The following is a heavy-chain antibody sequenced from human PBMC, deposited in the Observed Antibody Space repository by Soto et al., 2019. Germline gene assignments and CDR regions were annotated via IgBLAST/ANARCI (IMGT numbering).Heavy chain of an antibody. CDR3: ARRSRSSSGWYFFDY. CDR2: VYYNGVT. J-gene: IGHJ4*02. D-gene: IGHD6-19*01. V-gene: IGHV4-59*13. CDR1: NGSTTSDS. Sequence: XETLSLTGTVSNGSTTSDSWSWIRQPPGKRLEWIGYVYYNGVTNYNPSLKSRVTISLEASLNQFSLKLSSVTAADTAVYYCARRSRSSSGWYFFDYWGQGTLVTVSS.